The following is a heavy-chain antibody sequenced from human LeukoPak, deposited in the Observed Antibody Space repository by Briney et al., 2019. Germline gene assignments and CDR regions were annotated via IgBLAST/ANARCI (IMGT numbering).Heavy chain of an antibody. D-gene: IGHD1-1*01. CDR3: AKKRVITTPDAIDWYFDL. Sequence: GGSLRLSCAASGFTFSDYYMSWIRQAPGKGLEWVSYISSSGSTIYYADSVKGRFTISRDNAKNSLYLQMNSLRAEDTAVYYCAKKRVITTPDAIDWYFDLWGRGTLVTVSS. CDR2: ISSSGSTI. J-gene: IGHJ2*01. CDR1: GFTFSDYY. V-gene: IGHV3-11*01.